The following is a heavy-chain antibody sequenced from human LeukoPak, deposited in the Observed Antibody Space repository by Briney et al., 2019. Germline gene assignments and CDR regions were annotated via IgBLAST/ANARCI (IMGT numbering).Heavy chain of an antibody. D-gene: IGHD6-6*01. CDR2: ISSSGNYI. CDR1: GFIFRSYS. Sequence: PGGSLRLSCAASGFIFRSYSMNWVRQAPGKGLEWVSSISSSGNYICYADSVKGRFTVSRDNAKNSLYLQMNSLRAEDTAVYYFAKSIAATLDWFDPWGQGTLVTVSP. V-gene: IGHV3-21*01. CDR3: AKSIAATLDWFDP. J-gene: IGHJ5*02.